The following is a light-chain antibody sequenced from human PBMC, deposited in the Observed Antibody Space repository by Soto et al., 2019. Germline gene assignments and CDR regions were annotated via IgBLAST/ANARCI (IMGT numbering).Light chain of an antibody. J-gene: IGKJ1*01. CDR3: QHYNSYSEA. Sequence: DIQMTQSPSTLSGSVGDRVTITCRASQTISSWLAWYQQKPGKAPKLLFYKASNLKSGVPSRFSGSGSGTEFTLTISSLQPDDFATYYCQHYNSYSEAFGHGTKVELK. V-gene: IGKV1-5*03. CDR1: QTISSW. CDR2: KAS.